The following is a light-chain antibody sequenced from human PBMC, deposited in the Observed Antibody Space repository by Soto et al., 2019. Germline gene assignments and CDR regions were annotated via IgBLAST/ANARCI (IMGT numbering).Light chain of an antibody. CDR1: QSVSTY. CDR2: AAS. V-gene: IGKV3-11*01. CDR3: QQRGNWPPLT. Sequence: EIVLTQSPATLSLSPGESATLSCRASQSVSTYLAWYQQKPGQAPRLLIYAASNRATGIPARFSGSGSGTDFTLTISSLEPEDFAVYFCQQRGNWPPLTFGGGTKVEIK. J-gene: IGKJ4*01.